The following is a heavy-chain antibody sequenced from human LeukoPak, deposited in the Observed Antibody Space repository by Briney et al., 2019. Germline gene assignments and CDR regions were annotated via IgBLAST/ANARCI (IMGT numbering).Heavy chain of an antibody. J-gene: IGHJ4*02. CDR1: GGSISSSSYY. D-gene: IGHD3-22*01. Sequence: SETLSLTCTVSGGSISSSSYYWGWIRQPPGKGLEWIGSIYYSGSTYYNPSLKSRVTISVDTSKNQFSLKLSSVTAADTAVYYCARGGEEDYYDSSGYYYWGQGTLVTVSS. CDR2: IYYSGST. CDR3: ARGGEEDYYDSSGYYY. V-gene: IGHV4-39*07.